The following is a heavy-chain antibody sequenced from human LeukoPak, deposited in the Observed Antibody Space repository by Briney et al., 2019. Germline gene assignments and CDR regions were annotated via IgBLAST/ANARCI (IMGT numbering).Heavy chain of an antibody. CDR2: INPNSGGT. D-gene: IGHD3-22*01. CDR3: ARDPYYYDSSGYYPLDY. J-gene: IGHJ4*02. CDR1: GYTFTGYY. Sequence: ASVRVSCKASGYTFTGYYVHWVRQAPGQGLEWMGWINPNSGGTNYAQKFQGRVTMTRDTSISTAYMELSRLRSDDTAVYYCARDPYYYDSSGYYPLDYWGQGTLVTVSS. V-gene: IGHV1-2*02.